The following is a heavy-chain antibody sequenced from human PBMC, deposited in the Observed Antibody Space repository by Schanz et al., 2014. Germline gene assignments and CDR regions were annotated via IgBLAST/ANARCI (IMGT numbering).Heavy chain of an antibody. J-gene: IGHJ3*02. D-gene: IGHD5-18*01. V-gene: IGHV1-69*09. Sequence: QVQLLQSGAEVKKPGASMKVSCKASGYTFTSYGINWVRQAPGQGLEWMGRIIPILGIANYAQKFQGRVTITADRSTSTAYMELSSLRSEDTAVYYCTRGGYSYALSAFDIWGQGTMVTVSS. CDR2: IIPILGIA. CDR1: GYTFTSYG. CDR3: TRGGYSYALSAFDI.